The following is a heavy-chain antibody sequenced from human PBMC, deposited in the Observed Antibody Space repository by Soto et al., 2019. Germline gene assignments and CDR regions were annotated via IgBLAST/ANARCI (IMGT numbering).Heavy chain of an antibody. Sequence: SETLSLTCTVSGGSISGYYWSWIRQPPGKRLECIGYIYNTGSTVYNLSFKSRVTISVDTSKNQFSLKLNSVTAADTAVYYCARDLWGYCGTDCYPLDVWGQGTTVTVSS. D-gene: IGHD2-21*02. CDR1: GGSISGYY. CDR2: IYNTGST. V-gene: IGHV4-59*01. CDR3: ARDLWGYCGTDCYPLDV. J-gene: IGHJ6*02.